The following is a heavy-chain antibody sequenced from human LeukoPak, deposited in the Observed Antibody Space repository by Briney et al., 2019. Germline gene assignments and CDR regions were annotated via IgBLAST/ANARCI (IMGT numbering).Heavy chain of an antibody. CDR3: VRGAYSSSWLNFDY. V-gene: IGHV3-30*03. CDR2: ISYDGSNK. D-gene: IGHD6-13*01. J-gene: IGHJ4*02. Sequence: GGSLRLSCAASGFTFSSYGMHWVRQAPGKGLEWVAVISYDGSNKYYADSVKGRFTISRDNSKNTLYLQMNSLRAEDSAVYYCVRGAYSSSWLNFDYWGQGTLVTVSS. CDR1: GFTFSSYG.